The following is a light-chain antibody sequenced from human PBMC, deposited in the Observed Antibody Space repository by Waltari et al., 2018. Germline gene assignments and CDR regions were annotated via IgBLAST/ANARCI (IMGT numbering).Light chain of an antibody. CDR2: EVS. CDR1: SSDVGGYQY. CDR3: SSYTSSSTLV. J-gene: IGLJ1*01. V-gene: IGLV2-14*01. Sequence: QSALTQPASVSGSPGQPITISCTGTSSDVGGYQYVSWYQPHPGKAPKLMIYEVSNLPSGVSNRFSGSKSGNTASLTISGLQAEDEADYYCSSYTSSSTLVFGTGTKVTVL.